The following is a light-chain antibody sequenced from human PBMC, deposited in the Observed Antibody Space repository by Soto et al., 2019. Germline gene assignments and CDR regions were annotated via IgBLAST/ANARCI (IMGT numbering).Light chain of an antibody. CDR2: DVS. Sequence: QSVLTQPASLSGSPGQSITISCTGTSSDVGGYNYVSWYQQHPGKAPKLMIYDVSNRPSGVSNRFSGSKSGNTASLTISGLQAEDEADYYCSSYTRSSTGVFGTGTKVTVL. CDR1: SSDVGGYNY. J-gene: IGLJ1*01. V-gene: IGLV2-14*01. CDR3: SSYTRSSTGV.